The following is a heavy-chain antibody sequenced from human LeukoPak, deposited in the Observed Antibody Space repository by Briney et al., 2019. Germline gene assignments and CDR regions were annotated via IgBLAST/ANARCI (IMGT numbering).Heavy chain of an antibody. D-gene: IGHD3-16*01. Sequence: SEALSLTCAVYGGSFSGYYWSWIRQPPGKGLEWIGEINHSGSTNYNPSLKSRVAISVDTSKNQFSLKLSSVTAADTAVYYCARQYDGEIYWGQGTLVTVSS. CDR2: INHSGST. J-gene: IGHJ4*02. V-gene: IGHV4-34*01. CDR3: ARQYDGEIY. CDR1: GGSFSGYY.